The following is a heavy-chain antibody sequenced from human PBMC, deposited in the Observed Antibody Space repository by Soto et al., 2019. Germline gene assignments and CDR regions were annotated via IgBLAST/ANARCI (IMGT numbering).Heavy chain of an antibody. CDR1: GGSVSDKTYY. J-gene: IGHJ4*02. CDR3: ARTTAVPNTLRSRYFFDY. Sequence: LSLTCTVSGGSVSDKTYYWSWIRQPPGKRLEWIGYVYYSGTTNYNPSLKSRVTISVDLSKNRFSLRLSSVTTADTALYYCARTTAVPNTLRSRYFFDYWGQGTLVTVSS. D-gene: IGHD4-17*01. V-gene: IGHV4-61*01. CDR2: VYYSGTT.